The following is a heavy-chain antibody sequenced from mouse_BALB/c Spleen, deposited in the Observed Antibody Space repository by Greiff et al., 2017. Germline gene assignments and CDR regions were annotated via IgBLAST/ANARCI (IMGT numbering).Heavy chain of an antibody. CDR1: GFTFTDYY. CDR3: ARDSLRPAWFAY. CDR2: IRNKANGYTT. Sequence: DVHLVESGGGLVQPGGSLRLSCATSGFTFTDYYMSWVRQPPGKALEWLGFIRNKANGYTTEYSASVKGRFTISRDNSQSILYLQMNTLRAEDSATYYCARDSLRPAWFAYWGQGTLVTVSA. V-gene: IGHV7-3*02. D-gene: IGHD1-1*01. J-gene: IGHJ3*01.